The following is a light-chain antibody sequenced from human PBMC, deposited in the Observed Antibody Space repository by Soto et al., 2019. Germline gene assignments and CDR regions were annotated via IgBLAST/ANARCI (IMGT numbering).Light chain of an antibody. Sequence: VLTQSPGTLSLSPGERATLSCRASQSVTGSSLAWYQQRPGQAPSLLIFGTSNRATGIPDRFSGSGSGTDFALTISRLEPEDFAVYYRQQYGDSPLTFGGGTKVEI. J-gene: IGKJ4*01. CDR1: QSVTGSS. CDR2: GTS. CDR3: QQYGDSPLT. V-gene: IGKV3-20*01.